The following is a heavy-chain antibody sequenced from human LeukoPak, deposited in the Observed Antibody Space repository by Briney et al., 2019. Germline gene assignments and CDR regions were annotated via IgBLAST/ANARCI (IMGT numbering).Heavy chain of an antibody. CDR2: ISGSGGST. J-gene: IGHJ4*02. V-gene: IGHV3-23*01. CDR1: GFTFSSYA. CDR3: ATPGGPYYDFWSGYLSTNREGDY. Sequence: PGGSLRLSCAASGFTFSSYAMSWVRQAPGKGLEWVSAISGSGGSTYYADSVKGRFTISRDNSKNTLYLQMNSLRAEDTAVYYCATPGGPYYDFWSGYLSTNREGDYWGQGTLVTVSS. D-gene: IGHD3-3*01.